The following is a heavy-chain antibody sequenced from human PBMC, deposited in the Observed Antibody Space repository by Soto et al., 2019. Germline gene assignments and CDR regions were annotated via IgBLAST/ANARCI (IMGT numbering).Heavy chain of an antibody. J-gene: IGHJ4*02. CDR3: ARPPRCSGGSCYPSRYYFDY. CDR1: GFTFSDYY. Sequence: QVQLVESGGGLVKPGGSLRLSCAASGFTFSDYYMSWIRQAPGKGLEWVSYISSSGSTIYYADSVKGRFTISRDNAKNSLYLQMNSLRAEDTAVYYCARPPRCSGGSCYPSRYYFDYWGQGPLVTVSS. CDR2: ISSSGSTI. V-gene: IGHV3-11*01. D-gene: IGHD2-15*01.